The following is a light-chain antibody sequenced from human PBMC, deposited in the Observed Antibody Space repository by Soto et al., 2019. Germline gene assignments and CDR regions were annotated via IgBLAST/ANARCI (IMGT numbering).Light chain of an antibody. CDR1: QGITRD. CDR3: LQHNSYPYT. CDR2: AAS. J-gene: IGKJ2*01. V-gene: IGKV1-17*01. Sequence: DIQMTQSPSSLSASVGDRVSITCRASQGITRDLDWYQQKPGKAPKRLIYAASSLQSGVPSRFSGSGSGTEFTLTISSLQPEDFATYYCLQHNSYPYTFGQGTRLEIK.